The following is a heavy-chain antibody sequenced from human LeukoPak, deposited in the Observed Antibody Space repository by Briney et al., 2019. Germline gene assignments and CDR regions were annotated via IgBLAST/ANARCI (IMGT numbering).Heavy chain of an antibody. Sequence: ASLKVSCKASGYTFTTHEISWVRQATGQGLEWMGWMNPDSGNTGNAQKFQDRVTMTRNTSISIAYLELSNLRVDDTAVYYCARGGLIMGNAFDLWGQGTRVLVSS. J-gene: IGHJ3*01. V-gene: IGHV1-8*01. CDR3: ARGGLIMGNAFDL. CDR1: GYTFTTHE. CDR2: MNPDSGNT. D-gene: IGHD3-10*01.